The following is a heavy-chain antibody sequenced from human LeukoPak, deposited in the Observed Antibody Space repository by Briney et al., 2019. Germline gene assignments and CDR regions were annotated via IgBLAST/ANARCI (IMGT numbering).Heavy chain of an antibody. D-gene: IGHD3-10*01. Sequence: HGESLKISCKGSGYSFTSYWIGWVRQMPGKGLEWMGIIYPGDSDTRYSPSFQGQVTISADKSISTAYLQWSSLKASDTAMYYCARQARRGITMVRGVIIYETTLDYWGQGTLVTVSS. CDR3: ARQARRGITMVRGVIIYETTLDY. CDR2: IYPGDSDT. V-gene: IGHV5-51*01. J-gene: IGHJ4*02. CDR1: GYSFTSYW.